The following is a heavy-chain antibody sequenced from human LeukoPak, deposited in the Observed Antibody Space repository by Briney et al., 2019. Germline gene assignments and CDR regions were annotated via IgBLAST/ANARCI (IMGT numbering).Heavy chain of an antibody. CDR3: ARDIAGGWTYFDY. J-gene: IGHJ4*02. Sequence: ASVKVSCKASGYTFTSYNIHWVRQAPGQGLEWMGIINPTGGSKGYAQKFHGRVTMTRDTSTTTVYMEMSSLRSEDTAVYYCARDIAGGWTYFDYWGQGTLVTVSS. V-gene: IGHV1-46*01. CDR2: INPTGGSK. D-gene: IGHD1-14*01. CDR1: GYTFTSYN.